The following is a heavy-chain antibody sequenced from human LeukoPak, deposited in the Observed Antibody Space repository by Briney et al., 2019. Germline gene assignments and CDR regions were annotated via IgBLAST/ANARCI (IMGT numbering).Heavy chain of an antibody. D-gene: IGHD2-2*01. CDR3: ARGGTSGAFDI. CDR1: GFTFSSYG. J-gene: IGHJ3*02. V-gene: IGHV3-74*01. CDR2: IDSDGSGT. Sequence: PGGSLRLSCAASGFTFSSYGMSWVRQAPGKGLVWVSRIDSDGSGTIYADSVKGRFTISRDNAKNTLYLQMNSLRAEDTAIYYCARGGTSGAFDIWGQGTLVTVSS.